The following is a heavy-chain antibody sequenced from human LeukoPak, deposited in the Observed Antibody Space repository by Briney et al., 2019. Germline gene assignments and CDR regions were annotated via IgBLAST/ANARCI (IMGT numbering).Heavy chain of an antibody. CDR1: GFTFSSYS. CDR2: ISSSSSTI. D-gene: IGHD3-3*01. Sequence: GGSLRLSCAASGFTFSSYSMTWVRQAPGKGLEWVSYISSSSSTIYYADSVKGRFTIPRDNAKNSLYLQMNSLRAEDTAVYYCARGAVDYDFWSGYYEKPVPFDYWGQGTLVTVSS. CDR3: ARGAVDYDFWSGYYEKPVPFDY. J-gene: IGHJ4*02. V-gene: IGHV3-48*01.